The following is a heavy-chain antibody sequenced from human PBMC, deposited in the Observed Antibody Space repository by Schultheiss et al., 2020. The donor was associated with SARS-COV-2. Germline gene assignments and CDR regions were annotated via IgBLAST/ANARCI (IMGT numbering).Heavy chain of an antibody. CDR3: ARRIVVAGSNWFDP. Sequence: SETLSLTCTVSGGSISSGGYYWSWIRQHPGKGLEWIGYIYYSGSTYYNPSLKSRVTISVDTSKNQFSLKLSSVTAADTAVYYCARRIVVAGSNWFDPWGQGTLVTVSS. J-gene: IGHJ5*02. V-gene: IGHV4-31*03. D-gene: IGHD6-19*01. CDR1: GGSISSGGYY. CDR2: IYYSGST.